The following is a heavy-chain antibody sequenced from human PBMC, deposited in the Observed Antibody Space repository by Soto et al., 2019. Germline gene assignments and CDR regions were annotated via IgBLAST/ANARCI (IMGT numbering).Heavy chain of an antibody. CDR2: IIHTGNT. V-gene: IGHV4-34*12. Sequence: GTLALTCAVYGGSFSGYYWSGIRQPAGKGLEWIGEIIHTGNTKYKPSLKSRVTISVDTSKNQFSLKLTSVTAADTALYYCARRYCTSTSCLAGFDPWGRGTLVTVSS. D-gene: IGHD2-2*01. CDR3: ARRYCTSTSCLAGFDP. J-gene: IGHJ5*02. CDR1: GGSFSGYY.